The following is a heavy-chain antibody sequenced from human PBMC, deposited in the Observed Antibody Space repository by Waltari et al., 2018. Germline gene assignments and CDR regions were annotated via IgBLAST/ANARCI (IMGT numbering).Heavy chain of an antibody. V-gene: IGHV3-48*03. J-gene: IGHJ6*02. CDR3: ASGIAARYFFYYGMDV. Sequence: EVQLVESGGGLVQPGGSLRLSCAASGFPFSSYAMNWVRPAPGKGLEWVSYISSSCSTIYYADSVKGRFTISRDNAKNSLYLQMNSLRAKDTAVYYCASGIAARYFFYYGMDVWGQGTTVTVSS. D-gene: IGHD6-6*01. CDR1: GFPFSSYA. CDR2: ISSSCSTI.